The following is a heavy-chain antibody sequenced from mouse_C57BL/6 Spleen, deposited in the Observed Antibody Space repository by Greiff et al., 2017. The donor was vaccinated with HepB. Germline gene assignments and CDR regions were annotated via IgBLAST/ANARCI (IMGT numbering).Heavy chain of an antibody. CDR2: IDPSDSYT. CDR1: GYTFTSYW. CDR3: ARSHYGSSYYYAMDY. J-gene: IGHJ4*01. V-gene: IGHV1-50*01. D-gene: IGHD1-1*01. Sequence: VQLQQPGAELVKPGASVKLSCKASGYTFTSYWMQWVKQRPGQGLEWIGEIDPSDSYTNYNQKFKGKATLTVDTSSSTAYMQLSSLTSEDSAVYYCARSHYGSSYYYAMDYWGQGTSVTVSS.